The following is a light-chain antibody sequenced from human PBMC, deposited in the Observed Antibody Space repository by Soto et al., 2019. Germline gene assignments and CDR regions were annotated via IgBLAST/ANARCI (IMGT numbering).Light chain of an antibody. V-gene: IGLV1-51*01. CDR2: DND. Sequence: QSVLTQPPSVSAAPGQKVTISCSGSSSNIGNNYVSWYQQLPGTAPKLLIYDNDKRPSGIPDRFSGSKSGTSATLGITGLQTGDEGDYYCGTWDRSLSTVVFGGGTQLTVL. CDR3: GTWDRSLSTVV. J-gene: IGLJ2*01. CDR1: SSNIGNNY.